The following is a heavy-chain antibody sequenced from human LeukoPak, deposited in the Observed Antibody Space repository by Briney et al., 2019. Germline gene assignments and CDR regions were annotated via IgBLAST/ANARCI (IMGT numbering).Heavy chain of an antibody. Sequence: VASVKVSCKASGYTFSDYTINWVRQAPGQGLEWMGWINTNTGDPIYARGFKGRFVLSVDKSVNTAYLEIASLQTEDNAVYYCARSSRGVIGLLDYWGQGTLVTVSS. CDR1: GYTFSDYT. V-gene: IGHV7-4-1*01. CDR3: ARSSRGVIGLLDY. J-gene: IGHJ4*02. D-gene: IGHD3-10*01. CDR2: INTNTGDP.